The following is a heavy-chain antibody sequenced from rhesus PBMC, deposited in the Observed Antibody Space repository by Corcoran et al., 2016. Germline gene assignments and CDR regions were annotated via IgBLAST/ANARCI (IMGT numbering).Heavy chain of an antibody. J-gene: IGHJ4*01. Sequence: VQLQESGPGLVKHSETLSLTCAVSGGSISDDYYWSWIRQHPGKGLEWIVYIYGSGGRTNYNPSLTNRVTIAIDTSKNQYSRKRSSVTAADTAVYYCAREWWGDYYVYWGQGVLVTVSS. CDR1: GGSISDDYY. V-gene: IGHV4-106*01. CDR2: IYGSGGRT. CDR3: AREWWGDYYVY. D-gene: IGHD3-34*01.